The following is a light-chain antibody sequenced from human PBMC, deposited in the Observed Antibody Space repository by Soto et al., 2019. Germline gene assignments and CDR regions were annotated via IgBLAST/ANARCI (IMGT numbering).Light chain of an antibody. CDR3: QQRRNWPQT. Sequence: DILLTQSPATLSLSPGERANLSCRASQTISSYLAWYQQKPGQAPRLLIYDASNRATGIPARFSGRGSGTDFTLTTSSLEPEDFAVYYCQQRRNWPQTFGQGTKVEIK. J-gene: IGKJ1*01. CDR2: DAS. CDR1: QTISSY. V-gene: IGKV3-11*01.